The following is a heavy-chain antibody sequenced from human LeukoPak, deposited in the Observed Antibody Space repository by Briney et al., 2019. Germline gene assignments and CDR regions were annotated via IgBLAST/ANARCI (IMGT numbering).Heavy chain of an antibody. Sequence: ASVKVSCKASEDTFTYYHIHWVRQAPGQGVEWMGAVYATGGTTINTQNFQGRVTMTRDTSTGTVYMELSSLRIEDTAMYYCATEAPRSYYFDYWGQGILVTVSS. CDR3: ATEAPRSYYFDY. J-gene: IGHJ4*02. CDR1: EDTFTYYH. CDR2: VYATGGTT. V-gene: IGHV1-46*01.